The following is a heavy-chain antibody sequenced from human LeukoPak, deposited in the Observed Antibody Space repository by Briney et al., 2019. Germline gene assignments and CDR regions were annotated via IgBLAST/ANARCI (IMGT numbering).Heavy chain of an antibody. V-gene: IGHV3-23*01. J-gene: IGHJ4*02. CDR1: GFTFSSYA. CDR3: ARYQYSSGQMFDY. D-gene: IGHD6-19*01. CDR2: ISGSGGST. Sequence: PGGSLRLSCAASGFTFSSYAMSWVRQAPGKGLEWVSAISGSGGSTYYADSVKGRFTISRDNSKNTLYLQMNSLRVEDTAVYYCARYQYSSGQMFDYWGQGTLVTVSS.